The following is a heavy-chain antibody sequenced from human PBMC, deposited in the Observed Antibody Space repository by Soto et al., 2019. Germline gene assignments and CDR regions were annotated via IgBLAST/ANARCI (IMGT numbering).Heavy chain of an antibody. V-gene: IGHV1-18*04. J-gene: IGHJ4*02. CDR1: GYTFTNHG. D-gene: IGHD2-21*01. CDR2: VSGYNDKT. CDR3: ARDFYPVAYFFDY. Sequence: QVQLVQSGAELKKPGASVKVSCKASGYTFTNHGISWARQAPGQGLEWVGWVSGYNDKTKSAQKFQGRVTMTTDTSTNTAYMELRSLRSDDTAVYFCARDFYPVAYFFDYWGQGTLVTVSS.